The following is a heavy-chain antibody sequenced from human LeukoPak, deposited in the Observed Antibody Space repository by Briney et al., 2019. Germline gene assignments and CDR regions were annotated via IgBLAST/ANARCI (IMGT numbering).Heavy chain of an antibody. V-gene: IGHV3-7*01. J-gene: IGHJ4*02. CDR2: IKQEGSAR. CDR1: GFTFSIYC. D-gene: IGHD6-13*01. CDR3: ARDPGIAAAGTVGYFDS. Sequence: GGSLRLSCAASGFTFSIYCMSWVRQTPGKGLEWVANIKQEGSARYYVDSVTGRFTISRDNAMNSLYLQMNSLRVEHTAVYYCARDPGIAAAGTVGYFDSWGQGILVTVSS.